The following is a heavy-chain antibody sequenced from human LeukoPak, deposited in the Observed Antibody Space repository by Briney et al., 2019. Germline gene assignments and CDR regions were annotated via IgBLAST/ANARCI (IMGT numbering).Heavy chain of an antibody. CDR3: ARGPYDILTGYSYYYYYGMDV. CDR1: GFTFSSYA. D-gene: IGHD3-9*01. Sequence: PGGSLRLSCTASGFTFSSYAMNWVRQAPGKGLEWVSAMSGSGGSTYYADSVKGRFTISRDNSKNTLYLQMNSLRAEDTAVYYCARGPYDILTGYSYYYYYGMDVWGQGTTVTVSS. V-gene: IGHV3-23*01. J-gene: IGHJ6*02. CDR2: MSGSGGST.